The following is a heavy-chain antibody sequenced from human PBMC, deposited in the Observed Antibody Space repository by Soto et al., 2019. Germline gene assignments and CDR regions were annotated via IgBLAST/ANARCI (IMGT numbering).Heavy chain of an antibody. J-gene: IGHJ5*02. V-gene: IGHV4-39*01. CDR1: CFSVNRGDYY. D-gene: IGHD3-22*01. Sequence: SETLSLTCTVSCFSVNRGDYYWAWMRQPPGKGLEWIGSVYYSGGTHQNPSQSRFIISIDTAKNQISLRLKSVTAADTAVYYCARHFRSYSGGYHWFGPWGQGTLVTVSS. CDR2: VYYSGGT. CDR3: ARHFRSYSGGYHWFGP.